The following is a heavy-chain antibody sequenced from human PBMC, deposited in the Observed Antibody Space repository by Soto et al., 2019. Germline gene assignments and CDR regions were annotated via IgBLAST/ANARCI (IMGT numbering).Heavy chain of an antibody. J-gene: IGHJ6*02. V-gene: IGHV1-46*01. CDR1: GYTFTSYY. Sequence: GASVKVSCKASGYTFTSYYMHWVRQAPGQGLEWMGIINPSGGSTSYAQKFQGRVTMTRDTFTSTVYMELSSLRSEDTAVYYCASAIAAAGDYYGMDVWGQGTTVTVSS. D-gene: IGHD6-13*01. CDR2: INPSGGST. CDR3: ASAIAAAGDYYGMDV.